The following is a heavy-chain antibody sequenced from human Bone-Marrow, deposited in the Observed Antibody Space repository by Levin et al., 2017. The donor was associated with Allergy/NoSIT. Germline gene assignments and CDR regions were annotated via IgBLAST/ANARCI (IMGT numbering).Heavy chain of an antibody. CDR1: GGSISGHY. V-gene: IGHV4-4*07. J-gene: IGHJ4*02. CDR2: IYGTGDT. D-gene: IGHD3-22*01. CDR3: ARMSDSNGHFYPDDY. Sequence: ASETLSLTCTVSGGSISGHYWSWIRQAAGRGLEWIGRIYGTGDTKYNPSLKSRLFMSVDTSKSQFSLQLTSVTAADTAMYYCARMSDSNGHFYPDDYWGQGTLVTVSS.